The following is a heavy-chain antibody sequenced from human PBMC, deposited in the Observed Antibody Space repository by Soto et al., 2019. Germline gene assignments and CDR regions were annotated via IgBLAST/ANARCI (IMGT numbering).Heavy chain of an antibody. Sequence: SXKVSYKASGFTXTSSAVKLVRQARGQRLEWIGWIVVGSGNTNYAQKFQERVTITREMSTSTAYMEMSRMRSEDTAVYYCAADGRDGYPITWGQGTLFTVS. J-gene: IGHJ4*02. CDR1: GFTXTSSA. V-gene: IGHV1-58*01. CDR2: IVVGSGNT. CDR3: AADGRDGYPIT. D-gene: IGHD5-12*01.